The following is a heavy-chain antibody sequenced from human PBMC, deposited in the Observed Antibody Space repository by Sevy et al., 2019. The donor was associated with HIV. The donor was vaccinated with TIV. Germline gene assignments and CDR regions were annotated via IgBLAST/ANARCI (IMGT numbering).Heavy chain of an antibody. J-gene: IGHJ4*02. V-gene: IGHV3-7*01. CDR1: GFTLSNYW. CDR3: ARDWGSSSH. Sequence: GGSLRLSCAASGFTLSNYWMNWVRQAPGKGLEWVANIKQDGSEKYYVESVKGRFTISRDKAKNSLYLHMNRLRAEDTAVYYCARDWGSSSHWGQGTLVTVSS. CDR2: IKQDGSEK. D-gene: IGHD6-13*01.